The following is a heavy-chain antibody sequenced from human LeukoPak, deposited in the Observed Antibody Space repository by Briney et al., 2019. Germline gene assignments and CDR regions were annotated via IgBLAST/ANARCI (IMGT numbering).Heavy chain of an antibody. D-gene: IGHD1-26*01. CDR1: VYTFTGYY. V-gene: IGHV1-2*06. Sequence: GASVKVSCKASVYTFTGYYMHWVRQAPGQGLEWMGRINPNSGGTNYAQKFQGRVTITTDESTSTAYMELSSLRSEDTAVYYCARGARARRWDDAFDIWGQRTMVTVSS. J-gene: IGHJ3*02. CDR3: ARGARARRWDDAFDI. CDR2: INPNSGGT.